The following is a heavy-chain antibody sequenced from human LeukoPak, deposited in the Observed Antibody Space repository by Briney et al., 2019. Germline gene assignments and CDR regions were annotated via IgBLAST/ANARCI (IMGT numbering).Heavy chain of an antibody. CDR1: GFTFSSYG. J-gene: IGHJ6*02. CDR3: AKGQGLYAPLRNYGMDV. D-gene: IGHD2-8*01. V-gene: IGHV3-30*18. Sequence: GGSLRLSCAASGFTFSSYGMNWVRQAPGKGLEWMAAISYDGSNQFYADSVRGRFTISRDNSKNTLHLQMSSLRGEDTAVYYCAKGQGLYAPLRNYGMDVWGQGTTVTVSS. CDR2: ISYDGSNQ.